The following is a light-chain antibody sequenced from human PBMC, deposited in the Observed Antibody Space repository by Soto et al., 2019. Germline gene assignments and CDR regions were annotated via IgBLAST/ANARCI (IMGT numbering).Light chain of an antibody. CDR2: DAS. CDR1: YSVSSSY. V-gene: IGKV3-20*01. Sequence: DIGFTQSPGSRSLTAGERVTLAWSASYSVSSSYLAWYQQKPGQAPRLLIYDASNRATGIPARFSGSGSGTDFTLSINRLQPEDFAAYYCQQYGRSSRTFGQGTKVDI. J-gene: IGKJ1*01. CDR3: QQYGRSSRT.